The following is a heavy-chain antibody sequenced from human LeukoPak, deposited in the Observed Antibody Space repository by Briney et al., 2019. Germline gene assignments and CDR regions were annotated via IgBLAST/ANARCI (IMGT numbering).Heavy chain of an antibody. D-gene: IGHD3-22*01. CDR3: ARASSGYYPIDY. Sequence: ASVKVSCKVSGYTLTELSMHWVRQAPGKGLEWMGGFDPEDGETIYAQKFQGRVTMTEDTSTDTAYMELSSLRSEDTAVYYCARASSGYYPIDYWGQGTLVTVSS. CDR1: GYTLTELS. V-gene: IGHV1-24*01. J-gene: IGHJ4*02. CDR2: FDPEDGET.